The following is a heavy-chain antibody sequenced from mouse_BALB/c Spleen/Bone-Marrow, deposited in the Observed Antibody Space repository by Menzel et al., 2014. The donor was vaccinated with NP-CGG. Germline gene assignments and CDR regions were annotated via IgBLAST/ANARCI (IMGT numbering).Heavy chain of an antibody. CDR3: ASHGDYYGSSLFAY. CDR1: EYEFPSHD. Sequence: EVKVEESGGGLVQPGESLKLSCESTEYEFPSHDMSWVRKTPEKRLELVAAINSDGGSTYYPDTMERRFIISRDNSKKTLYLQMSSLRSEDTAFYYCASHGDYYGSSLFAYWGQGTLVTVSA. J-gene: IGHJ3*01. D-gene: IGHD1-1*01. V-gene: IGHV5-2*03. CDR2: INSDGGST.